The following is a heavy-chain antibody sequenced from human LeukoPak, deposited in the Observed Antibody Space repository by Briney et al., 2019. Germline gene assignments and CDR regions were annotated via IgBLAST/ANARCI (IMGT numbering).Heavy chain of an antibody. V-gene: IGHV3-30*02. CDR1: GFTFSSYG. J-gene: IGHJ5*02. CDR2: IRYDGSNK. D-gene: IGHD3-22*01. CDR3: ARVLSGSWDWFDP. Sequence: GGSLRLSCAASGFTFSSYGMHWVRQAPGKGLEWVAFIRYDGSNKYYADSAKGRFTISRDNAMNTVYLQMNSLRAEDTAVYYCARVLSGSWDWFDPWGQGTLVTVSS.